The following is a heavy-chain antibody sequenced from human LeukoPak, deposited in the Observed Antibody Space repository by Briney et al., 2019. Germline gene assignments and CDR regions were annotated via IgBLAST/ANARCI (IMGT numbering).Heavy chain of an antibody. CDR1: GYTFTGYY. CDR2: INTNTGNP. V-gene: IGHV7-4-1*02. D-gene: IGHD2-15*01. Sequence: ASVKVSCKASGYTFTGYYMHWVRQAPGQGLEWMGWINTNTGNPTYAQGFTGRFVFSLDTSVSTAYLQISSLKAEDTAVYYCARAYCSGGSCYPHFDYWGQGTLVTVSS. J-gene: IGHJ4*02. CDR3: ARAYCSGGSCYPHFDY.